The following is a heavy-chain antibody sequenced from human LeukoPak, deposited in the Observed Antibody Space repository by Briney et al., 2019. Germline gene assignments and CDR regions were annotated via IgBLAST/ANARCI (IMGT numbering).Heavy chain of an antibody. CDR1: GGSISSSSYY. D-gene: IGHD3-9*01. J-gene: IGHJ4*02. V-gene: IGHV4-31*03. Sequence: KPSETLSLTCTVSGGSISSSSYYWGWIRQPPGKGLEWIGYIYYSGSTYYNPSLKSRVTISVDTSKNQFSLKLSSVTAADTAIYYCGKTDIYFNPIDYWGPGSLVTVSS. CDR2: IYYSGST. CDR3: GKTDIYFNPIDY.